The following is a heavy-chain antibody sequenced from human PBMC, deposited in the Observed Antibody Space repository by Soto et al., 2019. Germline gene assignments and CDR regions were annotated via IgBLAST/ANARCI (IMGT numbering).Heavy chain of an antibody. CDR3: VRSFFCSGGSCYSISSH. CDR1: GFTVSSND. V-gene: IGHV3-66*01. Sequence: EVQLVESGGGLVQPGGSLRLSCAPSGFTVSSNDMSWVRQAPGKGLEWVSVIYTGGGTYYADSVKGRFTISRDNSKNTLYLQINSLRDEDTAVYYCVRSFFCSGGSCYSISSHWGQGTLVTVSS. CDR2: IYTGGGT. J-gene: IGHJ4*02. D-gene: IGHD2-15*01.